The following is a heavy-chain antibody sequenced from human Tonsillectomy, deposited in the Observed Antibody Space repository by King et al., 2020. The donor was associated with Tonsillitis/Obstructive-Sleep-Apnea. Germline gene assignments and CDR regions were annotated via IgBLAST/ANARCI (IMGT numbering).Heavy chain of an antibody. CDR1: GGSISSYY. D-gene: IGHD5-12*01. CDR2: IYYTGST. J-gene: IGHJ3*02. CDR3: AREGLRDAFDI. V-gene: IGHV4-59*01. Sequence: LQLQESGPGLVKPSETLSLTCTVSGGSISSYYWSWIRQPPGKGLECIGYIYYTGSTNYNPSLKSRVSISVATSKNQFSLKLSSVTAADTAVYYCAREGLRDAFDIWGQGTMVTVSS.